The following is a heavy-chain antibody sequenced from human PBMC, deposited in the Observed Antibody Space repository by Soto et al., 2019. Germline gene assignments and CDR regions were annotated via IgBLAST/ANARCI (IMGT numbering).Heavy chain of an antibody. CDR1: GFTFSNAW. Sequence: EVQLVESGGGLVKPGGSLRLSCAGSGFTFSNAWMSWVRQAPGKGLEWVSSISSSSNYIYYAESVKGRFTISRDNAKNSLYLQMKCMIAEDTAVYYCARGGYCGYDSDVYDYWGQGTLVTVSS. J-gene: IGHJ4*02. D-gene: IGHD5-12*01. CDR3: ARGGYCGYDSDVYDY. CDR2: ISSSSNYI. V-gene: IGHV3-21*01.